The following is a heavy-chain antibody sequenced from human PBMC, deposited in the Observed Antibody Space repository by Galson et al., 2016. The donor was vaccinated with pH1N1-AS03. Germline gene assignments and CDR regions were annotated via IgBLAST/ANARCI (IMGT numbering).Heavy chain of an antibody. V-gene: IGHV3-74*01. D-gene: IGHD6-19*01. J-gene: IGHJ3*01. CDR3: AKEVGSSGWFDACDL. CDR1: GFSFSTYW. Sequence: SLRLSCAASGFSFSTYWMYWVRQAPGKGLVWLARINGDATTTNYADSVRGRFTISRDNAKNTLHLPMNSLRVEDTANYFCAKEVGSSGWFDACDLWGQGTVVTVSS. CDR2: INGDATTT.